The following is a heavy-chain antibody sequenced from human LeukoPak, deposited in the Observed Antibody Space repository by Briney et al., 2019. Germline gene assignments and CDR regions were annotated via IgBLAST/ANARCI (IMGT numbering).Heavy chain of an antibody. J-gene: IGHJ5*02. CDR3: ARRHSSNWYGNWFDP. V-gene: IGHV5-51*01. CDR1: GYSFTSYW. Sequence: GESLKISCKGSGYSFTSYWIGWVRQMPGKGLEWMGIIYPGDSDTRYSPSFQGQVTISADKSISTAYLQWSSLKASDTAMYYCARRHSSNWYGNWFDPWGQGTLVTVSS. D-gene: IGHD6-13*01. CDR2: IYPGDSDT.